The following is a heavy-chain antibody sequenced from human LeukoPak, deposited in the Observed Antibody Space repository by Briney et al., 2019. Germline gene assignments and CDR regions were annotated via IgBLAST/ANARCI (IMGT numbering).Heavy chain of an antibody. CDR2: IYSGGST. CDR3: ASSARDGYNSFDY. D-gene: IGHD5-24*01. V-gene: IGHV3-53*04. J-gene: IGHJ4*02. Sequence: GGSLRLSCAASGFTVSSNYMSWVRQAPGKGLEWVSVIYSGGSTYYADSVQGRFTISRHNSKNKLYLQMNSLRAEDTAVYYCASSARDGYNSFDYWGQGTLVTVSS. CDR1: GFTVSSNY.